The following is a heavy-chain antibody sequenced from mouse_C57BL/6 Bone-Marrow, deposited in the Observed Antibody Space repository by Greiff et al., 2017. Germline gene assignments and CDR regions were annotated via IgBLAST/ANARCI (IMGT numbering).Heavy chain of an antibody. CDR2: IYPPSGRT. D-gene: IGHD4-1*01. V-gene: IGHV1-55*01. CDR3: ARSGPLGRSFDY. J-gene: IGHJ2*01. CDR1: GYTFTSYW. Sequence: VQLQQPGAELVKPGASVKMSCKASGYTFTSYWITWVKQRPGQGLEWIGDIYPPSGRTNYNEKFKSKAILTVDPSSNTAYMQLSILTSEDSAVFYCARSGPLGRSFDYWGQGTTLTISS.